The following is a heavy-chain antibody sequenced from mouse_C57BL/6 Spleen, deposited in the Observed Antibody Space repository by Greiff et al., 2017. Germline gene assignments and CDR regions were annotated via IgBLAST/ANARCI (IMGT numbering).Heavy chain of an antibody. Sequence: DVKLQESGPELVKPGASVKISCKASGYTFTDYYMNWVKQSHGKSLEWIGDINPNNGGTSYNQKFKGKATLTVDKSSSTAYMELRSLTSEDSAVYYCARGPAWFAYWGQGTLVTVSA. CDR3: ARGPAWFAY. CDR1: GYTFTDYY. CDR2: INPNNGGT. J-gene: IGHJ3*01. V-gene: IGHV1-26*01.